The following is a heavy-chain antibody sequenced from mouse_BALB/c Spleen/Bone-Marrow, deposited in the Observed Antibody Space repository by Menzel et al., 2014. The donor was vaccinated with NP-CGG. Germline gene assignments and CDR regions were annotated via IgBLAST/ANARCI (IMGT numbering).Heavy chain of an antibody. CDR1: GYTFTDKW. V-gene: IGHV1-69*01. CDR2: IDTSDSYI. Sequence: VKLMESGAEFVMPGASVKMSCKASGYTFTDKWMHWVKQRPGQGLEWIGAIDTSDSYINYNQKFKGKASLTVDASSSTAYMHLSSLTSDDSAVYYCARGGHDSSLDYWGQGTSVIVSS. CDR3: ARGGHDSSLDY. J-gene: IGHJ4*01. D-gene: IGHD2-4*01.